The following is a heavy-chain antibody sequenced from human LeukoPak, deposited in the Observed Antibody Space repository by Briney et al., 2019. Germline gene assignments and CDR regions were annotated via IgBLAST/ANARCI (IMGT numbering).Heavy chain of an antibody. CDR1: GYTFTSYA. V-gene: IGHV7-4-1*02. CDR3: ARALSYDFWSGHALGNWFDP. J-gene: IGHJ5*02. Sequence: ASVKVSCKASGYTFTSYAMNWVRQAPGQGLEWMGWINTNTGNPTYAQGFTGRFVFSLDTSVSTAYLQISSLKAEDTAVYCCARALSYDFWSGHALGNWFDPWGRGTLVTVSS. D-gene: IGHD3-3*01. CDR2: INTNTGNP.